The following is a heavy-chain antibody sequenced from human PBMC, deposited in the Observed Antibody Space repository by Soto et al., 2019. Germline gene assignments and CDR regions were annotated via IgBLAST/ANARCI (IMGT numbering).Heavy chain of an antibody. CDR1: GFTFDDYA. J-gene: IGHJ3*02. Sequence: EVQLVESGGGLVQPGRSLRLSCAASGFTFDDYAMHWVRQAPGKGLEWVSGISWNSGSIGYADSVKGRFTISRDNAKNSLYLQMNSLRAEDTALYYCAKDSPLLKQLVFAFDIWCQGTMVTVSS. V-gene: IGHV3-9*01. CDR3: AKDSPLLKQLVFAFDI. CDR2: ISWNSGSI. D-gene: IGHD6-6*01.